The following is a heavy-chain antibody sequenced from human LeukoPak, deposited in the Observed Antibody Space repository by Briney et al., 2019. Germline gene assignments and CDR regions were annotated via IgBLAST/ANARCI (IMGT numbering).Heavy chain of an antibody. CDR1: GGSFSGYY. CDR3: VRYYFDSSGPKKNY. Sequence: KPSETLSLTCAVYGGSFSGYYWSWIRQPPGKGLEWIGEINHSGSTNYNPSLKSRVTISVDTSKKQFSLKLSSVTAADTAVYYCVRYYFDSSGPKKNYWGQGTLVTVSS. V-gene: IGHV4-34*01. D-gene: IGHD3-22*01. J-gene: IGHJ4*02. CDR2: INHSGST.